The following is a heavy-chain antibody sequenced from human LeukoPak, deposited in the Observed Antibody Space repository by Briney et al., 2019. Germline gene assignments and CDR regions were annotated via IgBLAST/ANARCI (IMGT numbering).Heavy chain of an antibody. D-gene: IGHD5-12*01. CDR3: TTDGVGTATMEFDY. CDR1: GFTFSNAW. V-gene: IGHV3-15*01. J-gene: IGHJ4*02. CDR2: IKSKTDGGTT. Sequence: PGGSLRLSCAASGFTFSNAWMSWVRQAPGKGLEWVGRIKSKTDGGTTDYAAPVQGRFTISRDDSKNTLYLQMNSLKTEDTAVYYCTTDGVGTATMEFDYWGQGALVTVSS.